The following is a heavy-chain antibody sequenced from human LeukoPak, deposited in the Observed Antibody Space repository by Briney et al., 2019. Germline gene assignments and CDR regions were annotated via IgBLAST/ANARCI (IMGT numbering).Heavy chain of an antibody. CDR2: INPDGSDS. J-gene: IGHJ5*02. D-gene: IGHD6-19*01. V-gene: IGHV3-74*01. CDR1: GFTFSSYW. CDR3: AKVAYSSGWYWFDP. Sequence: GGSLRLSCAASGFTFSSYWLHWVRQVPEKGLLWVSRINPDGSDSSYADSVKGRFTISRDNAKNMVYLQMNSLRAEDTAVYYCAKVAYSSGWYWFDPWGQGTLVTVSS.